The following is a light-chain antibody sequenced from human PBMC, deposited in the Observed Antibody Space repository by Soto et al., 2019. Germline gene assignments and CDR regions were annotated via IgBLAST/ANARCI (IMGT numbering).Light chain of an antibody. CDR1: QGISSY. J-gene: IGKJ4*01. CDR2: AAS. V-gene: IGKV1-8*01. CDR3: QQYYSYPLT. Sequence: AIRMTQSPSSLSASTGDRVTITCRASQGISSYLAWYPQKPGKAPKLLIYAASTLQSGVPSRFSCSGAGTDCTRTISCLKSEDVATDYCQQYYSYPLTFGGGTQVDIK.